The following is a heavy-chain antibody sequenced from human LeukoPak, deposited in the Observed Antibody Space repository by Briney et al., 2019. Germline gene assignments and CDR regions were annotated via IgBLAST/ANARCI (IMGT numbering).Heavy chain of an antibody. Sequence: ASVKVSCKASGYTFGSYDINWVRKAAGQGLEWMGWMNPGSGNTGYAQRFQGRVTMTRDTSTNTAYMELSGLRAEDTAIYYCARLSETAAYYYTSGYYFLGYWGQGPLVSVDS. CDR2: MNPGSGNT. V-gene: IGHV1-8*02. J-gene: IGHJ4*02. CDR1: GYTFGSYD. D-gene: IGHD3-22*01. CDR3: ARLSETAAYYYTSGYYFLGY.